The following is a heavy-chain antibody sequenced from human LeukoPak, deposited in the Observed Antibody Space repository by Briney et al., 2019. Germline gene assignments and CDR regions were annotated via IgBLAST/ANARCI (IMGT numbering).Heavy chain of an antibody. J-gene: IGHJ4*02. CDR3: ARDPAVTSSGFPFDY. V-gene: IGHV1-2*02. Sequence: ASVKVSCKTSGYTFTGYYMLWVRQAPGQGLEWMGCINLNSGGTNYAQKFQGRVTVTRDTSISTAYMELSRLRSDDTAVYFCARDPAVTSSGFPFDYWGQGTLVTVSS. CDR2: INLNSGGT. CDR1: GYTFTGYY. D-gene: IGHD3-10*01.